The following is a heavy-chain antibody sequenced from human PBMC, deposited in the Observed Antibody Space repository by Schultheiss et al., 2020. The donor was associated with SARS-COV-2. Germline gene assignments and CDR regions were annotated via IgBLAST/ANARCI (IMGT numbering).Heavy chain of an antibody. CDR2: IYYSGST. J-gene: IGHJ5*02. D-gene: IGHD6-13*01. CDR3: ARVKQQLYVWFDP. CDR1: GGSISSGGYY. V-gene: IGHV4-61*08. Sequence: SETLSLTCTVSGGSISSGGYYWSWIRQHPGKGLEWIGYIYYSGSTNYNPSLKSRVTISVDKSKNQFSLKLSSVTAADTAVYYCARVKQQLYVWFDPWGQGTLVTVSS.